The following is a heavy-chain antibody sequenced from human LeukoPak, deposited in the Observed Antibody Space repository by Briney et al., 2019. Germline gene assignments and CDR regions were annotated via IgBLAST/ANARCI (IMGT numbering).Heavy chain of an antibody. V-gene: IGHV4-39*01. Sequence: SETLSLTCTVSGGSISSSSYYWGWIRQPPGKGLEWIGSIYYSGSTYYNPSLKSRATISVDTSKNQFSLKLSSVTAADTAVYYCARHGNYYDSYYFDYWGQGTLVTVSS. CDR1: GGSISSSSYY. J-gene: IGHJ4*02. D-gene: IGHD3-22*01. CDR3: ARHGNYYDSYYFDY. CDR2: IYYSGST.